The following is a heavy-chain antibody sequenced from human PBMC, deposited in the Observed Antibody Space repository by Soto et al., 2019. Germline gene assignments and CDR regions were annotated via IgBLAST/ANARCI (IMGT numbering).Heavy chain of an antibody. CDR2: TYYRFKWYN. Sequence: RSQTLSLTCAVSWDRVASNYIAWNWLMRGPWRGLEWLGRTYYRFKWYNEYAVSVRSRITINLNTSKHQFSLQLHSVTPEATAVYHCARGRWSTFDYWGQGAQVTVSS. J-gene: IGHJ4*02. D-gene: IGHD2-15*01. CDR3: ARGRWSTFDY. CDR1: WDRVASNYIA. V-gene: IGHV6-1*01.